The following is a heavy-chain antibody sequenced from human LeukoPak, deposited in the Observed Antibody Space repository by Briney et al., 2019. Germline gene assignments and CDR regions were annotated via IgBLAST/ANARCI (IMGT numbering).Heavy chain of an antibody. Sequence: SQTLSLTCTVSGGSINSGSYYWSWIRQPAGKGLEWIGRIYTSWSTNYNPSLKSRVTISVDSSKNQFSLQLSSVTPEDTAVYYCARVVGQEGDYWGQGTLVTVSS. CDR3: ARVVGQEGDY. D-gene: IGHD3-10*01. CDR1: GGSINSGSYY. J-gene: IGHJ4*02. V-gene: IGHV4-61*02. CDR2: IYTSWST.